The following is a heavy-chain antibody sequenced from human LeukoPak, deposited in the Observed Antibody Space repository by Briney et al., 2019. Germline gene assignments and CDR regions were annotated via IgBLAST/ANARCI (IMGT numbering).Heavy chain of an antibody. CDR3: ARDRRSLAARTRDGMDV. J-gene: IGHJ6*02. CDR1: GFTFSSYS. D-gene: IGHD6-6*01. CDR2: ISSSSSYI. V-gene: IGHV3-21*01. Sequence: GGSLRLSCAASGFTFSSYSMNWVRQAPGKGLEWVSSISSSSSYIYYADSVKGRFTISRDNAKNSLYLQMNSLRAEDTAVYYCARDRRSLAARTRDGMDVWGQGTTVTVSS.